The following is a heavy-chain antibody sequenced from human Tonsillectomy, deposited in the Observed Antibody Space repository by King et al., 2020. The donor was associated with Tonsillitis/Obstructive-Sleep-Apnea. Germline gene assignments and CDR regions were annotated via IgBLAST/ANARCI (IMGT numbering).Heavy chain of an antibody. CDR2: ISRSGDST. D-gene: IGHD4-17*01. CDR1: EFTFSSYA. J-gene: IGHJ1*01. CDR3: AKDLHYGDPTNYFQH. V-gene: IGHV3-23*04. Sequence: VQLVESGGGLVQPGESLRLSCAASEFTFSSYAMSWFRQAPGKGLEWVSVISRSGDSTYYADSVTGRFTISRDNSRNTLYLQMNSMRAEDTAVYYCAKDLHYGDPTNYFQHWGQGTLVTVSS.